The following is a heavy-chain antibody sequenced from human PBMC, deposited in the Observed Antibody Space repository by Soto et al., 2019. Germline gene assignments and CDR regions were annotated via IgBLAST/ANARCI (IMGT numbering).Heavy chain of an antibody. V-gene: IGHV3-21*06. CDR2: ISTSGSYI. J-gene: IGHJ3*02. D-gene: IGHD4-17*01. Sequence: EVQLVESGGGLVKPEESLRLSSAASGFSFSSYNMKWVRQAPGKGLEWVSSISTSGSYIFYAGSVRGRFTIFRDDAKNSLHLQMNSLRVEDTAVYYCATIGDRDGFDIWGQGTTVIVSS. CDR3: ATIGDRDGFDI. CDR1: GFSFSSYN.